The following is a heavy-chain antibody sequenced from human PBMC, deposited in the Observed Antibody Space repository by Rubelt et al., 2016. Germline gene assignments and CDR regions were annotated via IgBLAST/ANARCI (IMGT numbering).Heavy chain of an antibody. Sequence: QVQLQESGPGLVKPSGTLTLTCAVSGGSISSGDWWSWVRQSPGKGLEWVGEIFHSGSTNHNLSLKSRVTISLDKAKNQFSLSLTSVTAADTAVYYCVRGGTGTLHYAHAMDGWGQGTAGTVSS. J-gene: IGHJ6*02. CDR3: VRGGTGTLHYAHAMDG. D-gene: IGHD1/OR15-1a*01. V-gene: IGHV4-4*02. CDR2: IFHSGST. CDR1: GGSISSGDW.